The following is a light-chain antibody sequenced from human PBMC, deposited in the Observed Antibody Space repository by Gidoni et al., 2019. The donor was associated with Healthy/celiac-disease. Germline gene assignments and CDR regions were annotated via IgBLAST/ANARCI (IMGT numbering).Light chain of an antibody. CDR3: QQYYSTPPT. V-gene: IGKV4-1*01. CDR2: WAS. Sequence: DIVMTQPPDSLAVSLGERATINCKSSQSVLYSSNNKNYLAWYQQKPGQPPKLLIYWASTREPGVPVRFSGSGSGTDFTLTISSLQAEDVAVYYCQQYYSTPPTFGQGTKVEIK. CDR1: QSVLYSSNNKNY. J-gene: IGKJ1*01.